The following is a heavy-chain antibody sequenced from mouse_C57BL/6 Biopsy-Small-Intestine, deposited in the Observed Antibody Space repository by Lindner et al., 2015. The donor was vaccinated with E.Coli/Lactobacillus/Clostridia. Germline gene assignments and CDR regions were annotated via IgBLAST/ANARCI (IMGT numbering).Heavy chain of an antibody. CDR3: ARSDYWYLDV. Sequence: VQLQESGAELVRPGASVKLSCTASAFNIKDYYIHWVNQRPEQGLEWIGRIDPEDGDTEYAPKFQGKATMTADTSSNTAYLQLSSLTSEDSAVYYCARSDYWYLDVWGTGTTVTVSS. CDR2: IDPEDGDT. J-gene: IGHJ1*03. CDR1: AFNIKDYY. V-gene: IGHV14-1*01.